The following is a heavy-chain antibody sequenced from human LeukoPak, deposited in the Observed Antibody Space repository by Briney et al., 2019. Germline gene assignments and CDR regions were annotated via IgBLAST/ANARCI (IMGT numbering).Heavy chain of an antibody. Sequence: GGSLRLSCAASGFTFNSHAMHWVRQAPGKGLEWVAFVSYEGSTEYYADSVKGRFTVSRDNSKNTLYLQVNSLRADAAAVYCCERDLRGRYVWDYWGQGTLVSVSS. CDR2: VSYEGSTE. D-gene: IGHD3-16*01. CDR1: GFTFNSHA. CDR3: ERDLRGRYVWDY. V-gene: IGHV3-33*05. J-gene: IGHJ4*02.